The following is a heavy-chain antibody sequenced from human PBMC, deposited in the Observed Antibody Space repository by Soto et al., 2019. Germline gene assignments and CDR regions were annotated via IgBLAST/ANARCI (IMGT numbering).Heavy chain of an antibody. CDR3: ARDYDSSGYCNFDY. CDR1: GGSFSGYY. J-gene: IGHJ4*02. V-gene: IGHV4-34*01. Sequence: SETLSLTCAVYGGSFSGYYWSWIRQPPGKGLEWIGEINHSGSTNYNPSLKSRVTISVDTSKNQFSLKLSSVTAADTAVYYCARDYDSSGYCNFDYWGQGTLVTVSS. D-gene: IGHD3-22*01. CDR2: INHSGST.